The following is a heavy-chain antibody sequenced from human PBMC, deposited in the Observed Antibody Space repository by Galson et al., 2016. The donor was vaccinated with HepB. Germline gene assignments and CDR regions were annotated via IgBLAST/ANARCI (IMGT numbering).Heavy chain of an antibody. J-gene: IGHJ4*02. V-gene: IGHV3-15*01. CDR1: EFTFNSYS. CDR2: IKRDTEGGTS. D-gene: IGHD4-17*01. CDR3: STQTTGTVKDS. Sequence: SLRLSCAASEFTFNSYSMNWVRQAPGKGLEWVGRIKRDTEGGTSDYAAPVKGRFTISRDDSKNTLFLQMNSLKTDDTAVYYCSTQTTGTVKDSWGQGTLVTVSS.